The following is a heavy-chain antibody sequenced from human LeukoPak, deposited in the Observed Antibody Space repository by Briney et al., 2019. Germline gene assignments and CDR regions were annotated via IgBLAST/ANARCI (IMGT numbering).Heavy chain of an antibody. CDR1: GGSISSGRYY. Sequence: SETLSLTCTVSGGSISSGRYYWSWIRQHPGKGLEWIGYIHYSGNTYYNPSLKSRVTISVDTSRNQFSLKLSSVTAADTAVYYCAREMVSYNYDIWGQGTMVTVSS. V-gene: IGHV4-31*03. D-gene: IGHD1-20*01. CDR2: IHYSGNT. J-gene: IGHJ3*02. CDR3: AREMVSYNYDI.